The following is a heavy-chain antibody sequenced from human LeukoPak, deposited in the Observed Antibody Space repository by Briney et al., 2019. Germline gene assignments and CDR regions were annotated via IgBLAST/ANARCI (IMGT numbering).Heavy chain of an antibody. CDR2: IYYSGST. CDR1: GGSISSSSYY. Sequence: PSETLSLTCTVSGGSISSSSYYWGWIRQPPGKGLEWIGSIYYSGSTYYNPSLKSRVTISVDTSKNQFSLKLSSVTAADTAVYYCARLIGSGSYYDNWFDPWGQGTLVTVSS. J-gene: IGHJ5*02. V-gene: IGHV4-39*01. D-gene: IGHD3-10*01. CDR3: ARLIGSGSYYDNWFDP.